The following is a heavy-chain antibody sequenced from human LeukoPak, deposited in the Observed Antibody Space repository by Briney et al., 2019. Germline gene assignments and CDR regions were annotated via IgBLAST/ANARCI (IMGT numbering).Heavy chain of an antibody. D-gene: IGHD4-23*01. V-gene: IGHV1-2*02. CDR2: INPNSGGT. CDR1: GYTFTGYY. J-gene: IGHJ5*02. Sequence: EASVKVSCKASGYTFTGYYMHWVRQAPGQGLEWMGWINPNSGGTNYAQKFQGRVTMTRDTSISTAYMELSRLRSDDTAVYYCARADYGGNSVGWLDPWGQGTLVTVSS. CDR3: ARADYGGNSVGWLDP.